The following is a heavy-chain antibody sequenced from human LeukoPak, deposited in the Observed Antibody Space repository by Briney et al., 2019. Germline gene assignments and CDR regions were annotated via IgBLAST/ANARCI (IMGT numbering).Heavy chain of an antibody. Sequence: GGSLRLSCAASGFTFDDYAMHWVRQAPGKGLEWVSGISWNSGSIGYADSVKGRFTISRDNAKNSLYLQMNSLRAEDTALYYCAKDKEIVVVTGSLDYWGQGTPVTVSS. D-gene: IGHD2-21*02. V-gene: IGHV3-9*01. J-gene: IGHJ4*02. CDR1: GFTFDDYA. CDR2: ISWNSGSI. CDR3: AKDKEIVVVTGSLDY.